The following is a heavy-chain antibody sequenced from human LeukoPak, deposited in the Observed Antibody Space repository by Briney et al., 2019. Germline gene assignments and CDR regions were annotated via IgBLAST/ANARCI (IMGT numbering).Heavy chain of an antibody. CDR3: AKDPGHCTSMFCYANY. D-gene: IGHD2-2*01. Sequence: GGSLRLSCAVSGFIFSNYQMSWVRQAPGKGLEWGANMNGDGSDKNYMDSVKGRFTISRDNAKNLLYLEMNSLRDEDSAIYYCAKDPGHCTSMFCYANYWGQGTLVTVSS. CDR2: MNGDGSDK. V-gene: IGHV3-7*04. J-gene: IGHJ4*02. CDR1: GFIFSNYQ.